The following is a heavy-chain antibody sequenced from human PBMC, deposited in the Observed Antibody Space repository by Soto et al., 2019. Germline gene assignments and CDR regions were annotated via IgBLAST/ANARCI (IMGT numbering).Heavy chain of an antibody. Sequence: ASVKVSCKASGYTFTGYYMHWVRQAPGQGLEWMGWINPNSGGTNYAQKFQGWVTMTRDTSISTAYMELSRLRSDDTAVYYCARDSSSWYGYYYYVMDVWGQGTTVTVSS. V-gene: IGHV1-2*04. CDR1: GYTFTGYY. D-gene: IGHD6-13*01. J-gene: IGHJ6*02. CDR2: INPNSGGT. CDR3: ARDSSSWYGYYYYVMDV.